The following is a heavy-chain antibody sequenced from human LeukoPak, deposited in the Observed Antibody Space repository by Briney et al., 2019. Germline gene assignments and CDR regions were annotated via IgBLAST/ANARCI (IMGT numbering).Heavy chain of an antibody. CDR1: GFTFSSYG. D-gene: IGHD5-12*01. J-gene: IGHJ4*02. CDR2: IWYDGSNK. V-gene: IGHV3-33*06. Sequence: PGGSLRLSCAASGFTFSSYGMHWVRQAPGKGLEWVAVIWYDGSNKYYADSVKGRFTISRDNSKNTLYLQMNSLRAEDTAVYYCAKDRGYPTLFDYWGQGTLVTVSS. CDR3: AKDRGYPTLFDY.